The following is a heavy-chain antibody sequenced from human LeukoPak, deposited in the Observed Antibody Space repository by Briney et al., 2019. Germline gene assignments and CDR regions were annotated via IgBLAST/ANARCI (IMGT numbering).Heavy chain of an antibody. CDR2: IHYSGST. CDR1: GGSISSSSYY. V-gene: IGHV4-39*07. D-gene: IGHD2-8*01. Sequence: SETLSLTCTVSGGSISSSSYYWAWIRQPPGKGLEWIGSIHYSGSTYYNPSLQSRATISVDMSKNQFSLKLSSVTAADTAAYYCARDRGDIVPMVYVKEYWFDPWGQGTLVTVSS. CDR3: ARDRGDIVPMVYVKEYWFDP. J-gene: IGHJ5*02.